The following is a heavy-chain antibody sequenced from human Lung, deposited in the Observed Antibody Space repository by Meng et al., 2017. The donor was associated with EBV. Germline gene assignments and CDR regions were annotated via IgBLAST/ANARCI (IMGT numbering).Heavy chain of an antibody. CDR1: GGAFSGYH. CDR3: ARGGWSSSWGN. D-gene: IGHD6-13*01. Sequence: LQQRGCRMLKPSEPLSLLRAVYGGAFSGYHWSWILQPPGKGLEWIGEINHSGSTNYNPSLKSRVTISVDTSKNQFSLKLSSVTAADTAVYYCARGGWSSSWGNWGQGTLVTVSS. J-gene: IGHJ4*02. V-gene: IGHV4-34*01. CDR2: INHSGST.